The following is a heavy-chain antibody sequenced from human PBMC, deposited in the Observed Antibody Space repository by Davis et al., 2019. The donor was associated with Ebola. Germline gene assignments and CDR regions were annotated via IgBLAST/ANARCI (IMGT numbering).Heavy chain of an antibody. D-gene: IGHD4-11*01. J-gene: IGHJ6*02. CDR3: ARYLTTVTFNVHYGMDV. CDR2: ISYDGSNK. V-gene: IGHV3-30-3*01. Sequence: GESLKISCAASGFTFSSYAMHWVRQAPGKGLEWVAVISYDGSNKYYADSVKGRFTISRDNSKNTLYLQMNSLRAEDTAVYYCARYLTTVTFNVHYGMDVWGQGTTVTVSS. CDR1: GFTFSSYA.